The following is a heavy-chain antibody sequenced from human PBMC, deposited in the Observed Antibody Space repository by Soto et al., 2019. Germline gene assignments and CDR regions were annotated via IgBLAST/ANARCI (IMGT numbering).Heavy chain of an antibody. D-gene: IGHD3-3*01. CDR3: ARKDYDFWSGPYNWFDP. V-gene: IGHV3-30*03. Sequence: GGSLRLSCAASGFTFSSYAMHWVRQAPGKGLEWVAVISHDGTNKYYADSVNGRFTISRDNSKNTLYLQMNSLRAEDTAVYYCARKDYDFWSGPYNWFDPWGQGTLVTVSS. J-gene: IGHJ5*02. CDR2: ISHDGTNK. CDR1: GFTFSSYA.